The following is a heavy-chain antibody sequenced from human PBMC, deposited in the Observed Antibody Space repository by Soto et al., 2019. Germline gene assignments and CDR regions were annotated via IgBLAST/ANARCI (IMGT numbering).Heavy chain of an antibody. V-gene: IGHV3-30-3*02. CDR2: ISYDGSNE. J-gene: IGHJ1*01. D-gene: IGHD6-6*01. CDR1: RFAFSTYG. CDR3: AKEGIAARPYFQH. Sequence: QVYLVESGGGVVQPGRSLRLSCAASRFAFSTYGAHWVRQAPGKRLEWVALISYDGSNEYYADSVKGRFTISRDNSKNTLYLQMNSLRAGDTAVYYCAKEGIAARPYFQHWGQGTLVTVSS.